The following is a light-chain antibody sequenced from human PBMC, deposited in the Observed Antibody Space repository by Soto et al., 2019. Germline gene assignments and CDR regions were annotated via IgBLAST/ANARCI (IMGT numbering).Light chain of an antibody. Sequence: IRTTQPPSSMSASLGDTDTITCRASQDISTLLAWYQQKPGKAPKLLIYGASTLESGVPSRFSGRGSGTDFTLTISSLQPEDFATYFCQQADSLPLTFGGGAKVDIK. V-gene: IGKV1D-12*01. J-gene: IGKJ4*01. CDR2: GAS. CDR3: QQADSLPLT. CDR1: QDISTL.